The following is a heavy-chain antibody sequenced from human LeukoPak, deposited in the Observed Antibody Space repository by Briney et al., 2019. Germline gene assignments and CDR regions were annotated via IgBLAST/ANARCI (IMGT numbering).Heavy chain of an antibody. CDR3: AREAIVVVTAPPGGFDL. D-gene: IGHD2-21*02. CDR2: INTNTGNP. Sequence: GASVKVSCKASGYTFTSYAMNWARQAPGQGLEWMGWINTNTGNPTYAQGFTGRFVFSLDTSVSTAYLQISSLKAEDTAVYYCAREAIVVVTAPPGGFDLWGRGTLVTVSS. CDR1: GYTFTSYA. J-gene: IGHJ2*01. V-gene: IGHV7-4-1*02.